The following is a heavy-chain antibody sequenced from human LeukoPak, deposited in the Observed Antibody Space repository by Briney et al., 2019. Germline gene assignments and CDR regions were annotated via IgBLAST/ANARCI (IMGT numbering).Heavy chain of an antibody. V-gene: IGHV4-4*02. D-gene: IGHD3-22*01. J-gene: IGHJ4*02. CDR1: GGSISSSNW. CDR3: VTYYYGSSAPKRNY. CDR2: ISHSGST. Sequence: PSETLSLTCAVSGGSISSSNWCSWVRQPPGKGLEWIGEISHSGSTTYNPSLRSRVTISGDTSKKQFSLKLSSVTAADTAVYYCVTYYYGSSAPKRNYWGQGILVTVSS.